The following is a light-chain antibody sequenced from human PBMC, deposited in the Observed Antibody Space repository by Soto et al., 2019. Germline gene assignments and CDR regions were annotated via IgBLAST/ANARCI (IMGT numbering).Light chain of an antibody. V-gene: IGLV2-14*03. CDR2: EVS. CDR3: SSYTSTSSYV. J-gene: IGLJ1*01. CDR1: SSDVGGYNS. Sequence: QSVLTQPASVSLSPGQSITVSCTGTSSDVGGYNSVSWYQQHPGKPPKLIIYEVSNRPSGVSDRFSGSKSGNTASLTISGLQAEDEADYYCSSYTSTSSYVFATGTKVTVL.